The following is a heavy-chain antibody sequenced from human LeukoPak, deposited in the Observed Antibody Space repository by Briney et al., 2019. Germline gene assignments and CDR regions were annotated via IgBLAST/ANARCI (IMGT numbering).Heavy chain of an antibody. CDR1: GFTFSSYG. Sequence: GGSLRLSCAASGFTFSSYGMHWVRQAPGKGLVWVAFIRYDGSNKYYADSVKGRITISRDNSKNTLYLQMNSLRAEDTAVYYCAKDLSYDILTGYHDYWGQGTLVTVSS. CDR3: AKDLSYDILTGYHDY. CDR2: IRYDGSNK. V-gene: IGHV3-30*02. D-gene: IGHD3-9*01. J-gene: IGHJ4*02.